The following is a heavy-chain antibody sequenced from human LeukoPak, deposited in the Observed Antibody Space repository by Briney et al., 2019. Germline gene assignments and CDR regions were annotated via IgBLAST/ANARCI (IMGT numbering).Heavy chain of an antibody. V-gene: IGHV3-30*03. CDR2: ISYDGSSK. J-gene: IGHJ4*02. D-gene: IGHD3-16*01. CDR3: ARGGLYGDYDY. Sequence: GGSLRLSCAASGFTFSSYGMHWVRQAPGKGLEWVAVISYDGSSKYYADSVKGRFTISRDNSKNTLYLQMNSLRAEDTAVYYCARGGLYGDYDYWGQGTLVTVSS. CDR1: GFTFSSYG.